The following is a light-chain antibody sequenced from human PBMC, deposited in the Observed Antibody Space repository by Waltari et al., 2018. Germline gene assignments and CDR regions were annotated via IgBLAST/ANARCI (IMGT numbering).Light chain of an antibody. V-gene: IGKV1-39*01. CDR3: QPNYDTPRT. CDR1: QTIDS. Sequence: QMTQSPSSLSASVGDRVTITCRASQTIDSLSWYQHKPGEAPKLLIYETSTLQGGVPTRFSGSKFGTTFILTISSLQPEDFATYFCQPNYDTPRTFGQGTKVDIK. J-gene: IGKJ2*02. CDR2: ETS.